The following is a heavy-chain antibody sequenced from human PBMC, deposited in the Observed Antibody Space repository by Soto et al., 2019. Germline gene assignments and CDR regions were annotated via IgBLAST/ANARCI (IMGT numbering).Heavy chain of an antibody. D-gene: IGHD3-10*01. CDR3: ARDRPVYYYGSGSLLRDAFGI. CDR1: GGTFSSYA. V-gene: IGHV1-69*13. J-gene: IGHJ3*02. CDR2: IIPIFGTA. Sequence: GASVKVSCKASGGTFSSYAISWVRQAPGQGLEWMGGIIPIFGTANYAQKFQGRVTITADESTSTAYMELSSLRSEDTAVYYCARDRPVYYYGSGSLLRDAFGIWGQGTMVTVSS.